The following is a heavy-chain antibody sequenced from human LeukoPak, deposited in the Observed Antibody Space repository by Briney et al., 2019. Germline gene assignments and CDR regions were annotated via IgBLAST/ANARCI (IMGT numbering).Heavy chain of an antibody. CDR3: AKAPSAMVRGVIVQWFDP. CDR1: GXTFSSYG. J-gene: IGHJ5*02. D-gene: IGHD3-10*01. CDR2: ISYDGSNK. Sequence: GGSLRLSCAASGXTFSSYGMHWVRQAPGKGLEWVAVISYDGSNKYYADSVKGRFTISRDNSKNTLYLQMNSLRAEDTAVYYCAKAPSAMVRGVIVQWFDPWGQGTLVTVSS. V-gene: IGHV3-30*18.